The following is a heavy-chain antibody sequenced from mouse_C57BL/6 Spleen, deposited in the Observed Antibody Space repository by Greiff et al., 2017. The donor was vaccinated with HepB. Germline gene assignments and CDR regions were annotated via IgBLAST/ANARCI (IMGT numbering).Heavy chain of an antibody. Sequence: EVQLQQSGAELVRPGASVKLSCTASGFNIKDDYMHWVKQRPEQGLEWIGWIDPENGDTEYASKFQGKATITADTSSNTAYLQLSSRTSEDTAVYYCTTNGYYAMDYWGQGTSVTVSS. V-gene: IGHV14-4*01. CDR1: GFNIKDDY. J-gene: IGHJ4*01. CDR2: IDPENGDT. CDR3: TTNGYYAMDY.